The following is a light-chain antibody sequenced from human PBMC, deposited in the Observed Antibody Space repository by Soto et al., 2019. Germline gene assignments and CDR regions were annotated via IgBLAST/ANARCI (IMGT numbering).Light chain of an antibody. CDR2: KAS. CDR3: QQYTGYFPT. V-gene: IGKV1-5*03. Sequence: DIQMTQSPSTLSASVGDRVTITCRASQSISSWLAWYQQKPGKAPKLLIYKASSLESGVPSTFSGSGPGTEFTLTISSLQPDDFATYYCQQYTGYFPTFGQGTKVEIK. J-gene: IGKJ1*01. CDR1: QSISSW.